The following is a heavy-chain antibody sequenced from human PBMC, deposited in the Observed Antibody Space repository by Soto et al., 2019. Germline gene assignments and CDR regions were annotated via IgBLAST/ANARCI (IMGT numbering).Heavy chain of an antibody. CDR1: GYSFTSYW. CDR3: ARRLRSSSGYTKRLDYYGMDV. CDR2: IYPGDSDT. Sequence: GESLKISCKGSGYSFTSYWIGWVRQMPGKGLEWMGIIYPGDSDTRYSPSFQGQVTISADKSISTAYLQWSSLKASDTAMYYCARRLRSSSGYTKRLDYYGMDVWGQGTTVTVSS. J-gene: IGHJ6*02. V-gene: IGHV5-51*01. D-gene: IGHD6-13*01.